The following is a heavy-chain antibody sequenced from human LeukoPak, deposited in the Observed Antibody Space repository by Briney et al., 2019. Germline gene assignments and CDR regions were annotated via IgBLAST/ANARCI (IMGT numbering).Heavy chain of an antibody. J-gene: IGHJ4*02. CDR2: ISYDGSTK. CDR3: AGDKTTGGWYEFDY. Sequence: PGGSLRLSCAASGFTFTNYPIHWVRPAPGKGLEWVTVISYDGSTKYYADSVKGRFTISRDNSKNTLYLQMNSLRTEDTAVYYCAGDKTTGGWYEFDYWGQGTLVTVSS. CDR1: GFTFTNYP. D-gene: IGHD6-19*01. V-gene: IGHV3-30*04.